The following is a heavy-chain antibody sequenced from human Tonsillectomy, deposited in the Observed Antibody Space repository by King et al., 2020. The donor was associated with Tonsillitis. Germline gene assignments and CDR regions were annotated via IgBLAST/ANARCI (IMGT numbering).Heavy chain of an antibody. D-gene: IGHD1-26*01. CDR3: ARGAVSGSYPLDY. CDR1: GGSFSGYY. J-gene: IGHJ4*02. Sequence: VQLQQWGAGLLKPSETLSLTCAVYGGSFSGYYWSWIRQPPGKGLEWIGEIKHSGSTNYNPSLKSRVTISVDTSKNQFSLRLRSVTAADTAVYYCARGAVSGSYPLDYWGQGTWSPSPQ. CDR2: IKHSGST. V-gene: IGHV4-34*01.